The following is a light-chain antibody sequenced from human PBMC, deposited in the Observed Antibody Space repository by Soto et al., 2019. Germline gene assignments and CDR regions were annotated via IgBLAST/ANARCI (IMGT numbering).Light chain of an antibody. J-gene: IGKJ4*01. CDR1: QGISRS. CDR2: GAS. Sequence: DIQLTQSPSFLSASVGDTVTITCRASQGISRSLAWYQQKPGKAPKLLIYGASTLQSDVPSRFSGSGSGTEFTLTINSLQPEDFGSYYCQQRTSYPLTFGGGAKVEIK. V-gene: IGKV1-9*01. CDR3: QQRTSYPLT.